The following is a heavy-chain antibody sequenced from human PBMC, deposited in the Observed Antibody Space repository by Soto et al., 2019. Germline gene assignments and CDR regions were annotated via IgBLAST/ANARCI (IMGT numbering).Heavy chain of an antibody. CDR1: GFTFSSYA. V-gene: IGHV3-23*01. CDR2: ISGSGGST. Sequence: EVQLLESGGGLVQPGGSLRLSCAASGFTFSSYAMSWVRQAPGKGLEWVSAISGSGGSTYYADSVKGRFTISRDTSNNTLYLQMNSLRAEDTAVYYCAKDRSSGWFLGDRDAFDIWGQGTMVTVSS. D-gene: IGHD6-19*01. J-gene: IGHJ3*02. CDR3: AKDRSSGWFLGDRDAFDI.